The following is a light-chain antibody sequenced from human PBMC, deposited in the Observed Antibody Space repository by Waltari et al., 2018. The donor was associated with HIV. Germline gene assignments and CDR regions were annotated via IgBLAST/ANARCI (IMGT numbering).Light chain of an antibody. Sequence: QSALTQPASVSGSPGQSITISCTGAGSDVGYYNYVSWYQQHPGKAPKLLIYDVSRRPSGVSDRFSGSKSGNTASLTISGLQAEDEADYYCSSYTGSSTLGVFGTGTRVTVL. CDR2: DVS. CDR3: SSYTGSSTLGV. V-gene: IGLV2-14*03. J-gene: IGLJ1*01. CDR1: GSDVGYYNY.